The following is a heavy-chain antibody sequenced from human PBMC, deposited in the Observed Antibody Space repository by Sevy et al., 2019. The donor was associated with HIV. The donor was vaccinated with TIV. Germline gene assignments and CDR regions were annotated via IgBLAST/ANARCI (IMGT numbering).Heavy chain of an antibody. J-gene: IGHJ4*02. Sequence: GGSLRLSCAASGFTFTIYAMTWVRQAPGRGLEWVSVISGSGASTYYTDSVKGRFTISRDNSKNTLYLQMNSLRAEDTAIYYRAKDRNQRGRSCDYWGQGTLVTVSS. CDR3: AKDRNQRGRSCDY. D-gene: IGHD6-13*01. CDR1: GFTFTIYA. CDR2: ISGSGAST. V-gene: IGHV3-23*01.